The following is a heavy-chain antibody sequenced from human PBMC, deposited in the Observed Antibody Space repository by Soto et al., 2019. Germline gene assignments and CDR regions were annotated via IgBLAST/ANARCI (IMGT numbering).Heavy chain of an antibody. CDR3: ARSGRDDSTWSDDTFDI. V-gene: IGHV3-72*01. CDR1: GFTFSDHY. D-gene: IGHD3-10*01. J-gene: IGHJ3*02. CDR2: IRNKANTYTT. Sequence: VGSLRLSCAASGFTFSDHYMDWVRQAPGKGLEWVGRIRNKANTYTTEYAASVKGKFTISRDDSKNSLYLQMNSLKTEDTAVYYCARSGRDDSTWSDDTFDIWGQGTVVTVSS.